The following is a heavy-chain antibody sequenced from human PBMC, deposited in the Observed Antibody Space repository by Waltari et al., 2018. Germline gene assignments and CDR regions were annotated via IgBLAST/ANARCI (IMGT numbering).Heavy chain of an antibody. CDR3: ARDRRTTVTTSLGY. J-gene: IGHJ4*02. D-gene: IGHD4-17*01. CDR2: IWYDGSNK. Sequence: QVQLVESGGGVVQPGRSLRLSCAASGFTFSSYGLQWVRQAPGKGLEWVAVIWYDGSNKYYADSVKGRFTISRDNSKNTLYLQMNSLRAEDTAVYYCARDRRTTVTTSLGYWGQGTLVTVSS. CDR1: GFTFSSYG. V-gene: IGHV3-33*01.